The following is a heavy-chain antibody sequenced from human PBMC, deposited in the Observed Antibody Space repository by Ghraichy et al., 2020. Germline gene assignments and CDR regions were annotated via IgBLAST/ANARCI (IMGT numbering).Heavy chain of an antibody. Sequence: SVKVSCKASGGTFSSYAISWVRQAPGQGLEWMGGIIPIFGTANYAQKFQGRVTITADESTSTAYMELSSLRSEDTAVYYCARDKLGSGSYWGDYYYYGMDVWGQGTTVTVSS. CDR2: IIPIFGTA. V-gene: IGHV1-69*13. D-gene: IGHD1-26*01. CDR1: GGTFSSYA. J-gene: IGHJ6*02. CDR3: ARDKLGSGSYWGDYYYYGMDV.